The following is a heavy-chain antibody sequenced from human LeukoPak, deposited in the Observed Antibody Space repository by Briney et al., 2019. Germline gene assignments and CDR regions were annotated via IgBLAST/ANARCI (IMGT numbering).Heavy chain of an antibody. D-gene: IGHD3-9*01. V-gene: IGHV1-24*01. CDR2: FNPEDGET. CDR1: GYTLTELS. CDR3: ATTPLYYDILTGVAFDY. Sequence: ASVKVSCKVSGYTLTELSMHWVRQAPGKGLEWMGGFNPEDGETIYAQKFQGRVTMTEDTSTDTAYMELSSLRSEDTAVYYCATTPLYYDILTGVAFDYWGQGTLVTVSS. J-gene: IGHJ4*02.